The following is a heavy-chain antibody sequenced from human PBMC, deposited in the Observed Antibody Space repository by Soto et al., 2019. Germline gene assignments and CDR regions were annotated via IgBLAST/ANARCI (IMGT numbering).Heavy chain of an antibody. CDR2: INPNSGGT. CDR1: GYTFTGYY. J-gene: IGHJ4*02. CDR3: ARSTVTTFPHFDY. V-gene: IGHV1-2*04. D-gene: IGHD4-17*01. Sequence: ASVKVSCKASGYTFTGYYMHWVRQAPGQGLEWMGWINPNSGGTNYAQKFQGWVTMTRDTSISTAYMELSRLRSDDTAVYYCARSTVTTFPHFDYWSQGTLVTVSS.